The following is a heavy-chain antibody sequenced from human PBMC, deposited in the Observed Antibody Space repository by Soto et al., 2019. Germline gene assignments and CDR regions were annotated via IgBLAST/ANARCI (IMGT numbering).Heavy chain of an antibody. V-gene: IGHV3-23*01. CDR1: GFTFSSYA. CDR3: AKVRSGAYCGGDCYFDY. CDR2: ISGSGGST. D-gene: IGHD2-21*02. Sequence: GSLRLSCAASGFTFSSYAMSWVRQAPGKGLEWVSAISGSGGSTYYADSVKGRFTISRDNSKNTLYLQMNSLRAEDTTVYYCAKVRSGAYCGGDCYFDYWGQGTLVTVSS. J-gene: IGHJ4*02.